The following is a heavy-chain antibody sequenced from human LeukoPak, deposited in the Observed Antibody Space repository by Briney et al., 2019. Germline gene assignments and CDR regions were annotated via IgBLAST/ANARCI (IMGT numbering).Heavy chain of an antibody. CDR3: ARVPHMVRGDWSFDY. D-gene: IGHD3-10*01. J-gene: IGHJ4*02. CDR1: GYTFTGYY. Sequence: ASVKVSCKASGYTFTGYYMHWVRQAPGQGLEWMGWINPNSGGTNYAQKFQGRVTMTRDTSISTAYMELSRLRSDDTAVYHCARVPHMVRGDWSFDYWGQGTLVTVSS. CDR2: INPNSGGT. V-gene: IGHV1-2*02.